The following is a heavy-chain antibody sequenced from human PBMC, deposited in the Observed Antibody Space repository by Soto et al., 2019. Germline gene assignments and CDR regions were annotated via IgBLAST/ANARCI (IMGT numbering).Heavy chain of an antibody. J-gene: IGHJ5*02. CDR1: GFIFSDSW. V-gene: IGHV3-7*03. Sequence: EAHLVESGGGLVQPGGSLRLSCAASGFIFSDSWMSWVRQSPGRGLEWVTNINEDGSQQYYVASVKGRFTISRDNARQSVYLQMNSLRVEDTAVYFCVRGRSTENPWGQGTVVTVSS. CDR3: VRGRSTENP. CDR2: INEDGSQQ.